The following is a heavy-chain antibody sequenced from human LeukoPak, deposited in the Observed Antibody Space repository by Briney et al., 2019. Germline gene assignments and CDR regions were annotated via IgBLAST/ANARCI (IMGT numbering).Heavy chain of an antibody. V-gene: IGHV1-46*01. J-gene: IGHJ4*02. CDR1: GYTFISYY. Sequence: ASVKVSCKASGYTFISYYMHWVRQAPGQGLEWMGIINPGGGSTSYAQKFQGRVTMTRDTSTSTVYMELSSLRSEDTAVYYCASDGYSSGWYVLDYWAREPWSPSPQ. CDR2: INPGGGST. D-gene: IGHD6-19*01. CDR3: ASDGYSSGWYVLDY.